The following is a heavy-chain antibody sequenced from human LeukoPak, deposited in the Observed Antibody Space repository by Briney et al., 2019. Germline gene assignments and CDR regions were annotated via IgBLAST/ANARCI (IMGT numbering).Heavy chain of an antibody. J-gene: IGHJ4*02. V-gene: IGHV1-8*01. CDR1: GYTFTSYD. CDR3: ARGPSVGYSYGSFDY. D-gene: IGHD5-18*01. CDR2: MNPNSGNT. Sequence: GASVKVSCKASGYTFTSYDINWVRQATGQWLEWMGWMNPNSGNTGYAQKFQGRVTMTRNTSISTAYMELNSLRSEDTAVYYCARGPSVGYSYGSFDYWGQGTLVTVSS.